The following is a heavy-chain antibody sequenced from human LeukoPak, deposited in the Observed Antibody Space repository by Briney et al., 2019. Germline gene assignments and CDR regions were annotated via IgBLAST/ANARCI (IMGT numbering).Heavy chain of an antibody. J-gene: IGHJ3*02. CDR3: AKDRAGYRYDAFDI. CDR1: GFTFSSYG. Sequence: QPGGSLRLSCAASGFTFSSYGMHWVRQAPGKGLEWVAFIRYDGSNKYYADSVKGRFTISRDNSKNTPYLQMNSLRAEDTAVYYCAKDRAGYRYDAFDIWGQGTMVTVSS. CDR2: IRYDGSNK. D-gene: IGHD3-16*02. V-gene: IGHV3-30*02.